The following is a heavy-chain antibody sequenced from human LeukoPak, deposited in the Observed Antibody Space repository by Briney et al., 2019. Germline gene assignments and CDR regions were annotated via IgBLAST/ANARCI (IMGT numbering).Heavy chain of an antibody. CDR2: INHSGST. CDR3: AGASIYGDYVYWFDP. CDR1: GVSITSDGYY. Sequence: SETLSLTCTVAGVSITSDGYYWSWIRQPPGKGLEWIGEINHSGSTNYNPSLKSRVTISVDTSKNQFTLKLSSVTAADTAVYYCAGASIYGDYVYWFDPWGQGTLVTVSS. D-gene: IGHD4-17*01. V-gene: IGHV4-34*01. J-gene: IGHJ5*02.